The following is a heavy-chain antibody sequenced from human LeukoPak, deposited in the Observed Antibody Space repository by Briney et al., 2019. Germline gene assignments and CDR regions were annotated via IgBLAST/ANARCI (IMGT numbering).Heavy chain of an antibody. CDR2: INHRGST. J-gene: IGHJ4*02. D-gene: IGHD5-18*01. Sequence: PSETLSLTCAVYGGSFSGYHWSWIRQPPGKGLEWIGEINHRGSTNYNPSLKSRVTISVDTSKNQFSLKLSSVTAADTAVYYCASTSAMAYFDYWGQGTLVTVSS. V-gene: IGHV4-34*01. CDR3: ASTSAMAYFDY. CDR1: GGSFSGYH.